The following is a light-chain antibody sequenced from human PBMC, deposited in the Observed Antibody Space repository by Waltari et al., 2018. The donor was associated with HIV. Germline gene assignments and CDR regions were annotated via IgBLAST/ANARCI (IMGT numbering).Light chain of an antibody. CDR2: GAS. V-gene: IGKV3-15*01. J-gene: IGKJ1*01. CDR1: QSVSSN. Sequence: ATLSVSPGERATLSCRASQSVSSNLAWYQQKPGQAPRLLIYGASTRATGIPARFSGSGSGTEFTLTISSLQSEDFAVYYCQQYNYWWTFGQGTKVEIK. CDR3: QQYNYWWT.